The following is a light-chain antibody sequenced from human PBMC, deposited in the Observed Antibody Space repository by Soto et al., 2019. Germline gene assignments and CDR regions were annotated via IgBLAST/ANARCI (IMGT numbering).Light chain of an antibody. J-gene: IGKJ5*01. CDR3: QQYGSSLSLT. CDR2: GAS. V-gene: IGKV3-20*01. CDR1: QSVSSSY. Sequence: EIVLTQSPGTLSLSPGERVTLSCRASQSVSSSYIAWYQQKPGQAPGLLIYGASSRATGIPDQFNGSGSGKDFTLTISSLEPEDDSVEYCQQYGSSLSLTFGQGTRQEI.